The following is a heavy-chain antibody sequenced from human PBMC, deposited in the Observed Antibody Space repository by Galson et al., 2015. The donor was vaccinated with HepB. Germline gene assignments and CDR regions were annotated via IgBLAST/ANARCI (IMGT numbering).Heavy chain of an antibody. CDR1: GFTFSSYS. Sequence: SLRLSCAASGFTFSSYSMNWVRQAPGKGLEWVSFISSSSSYIYYADSVKGRFTISRDNAKNSLSLQMNSLRADDTAVYYCAREKPMGNGMHVWGQGTTVTVS. CDR2: ISSSSSYI. D-gene: IGHD6-13*01. V-gene: IGHV3-21*01. J-gene: IGHJ6*02. CDR3: AREKPMGNGMHV.